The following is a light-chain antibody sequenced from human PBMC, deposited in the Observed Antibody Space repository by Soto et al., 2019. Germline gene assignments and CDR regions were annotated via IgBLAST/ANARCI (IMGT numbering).Light chain of an antibody. J-gene: IGLJ1*01. CDR1: SSDVGAYDY. V-gene: IGLV2-14*03. CDR2: DVT. CDR3: SSYTSGSTPYV. Sequence: QSALTQPASVSGSPGQSITISCTGTSSDVGAYDYVSWYQQYPGKAPKLMIYDVTDRPSGVSDRFFGSKSGNTASLTISGRQAEDEADYYCSSYTSGSTPYVFGTGTKLTVL.